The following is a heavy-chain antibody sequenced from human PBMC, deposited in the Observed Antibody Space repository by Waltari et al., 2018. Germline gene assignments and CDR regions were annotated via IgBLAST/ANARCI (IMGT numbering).Heavy chain of an antibody. J-gene: IGHJ6*02. V-gene: IGHV3-53*01. D-gene: IGHD3-10*01. CDR3: ARDGTYYGKNDMDV. CDR2: IYSGGST. CDR1: GFTVSSNY. Sequence: EVQLVESGGGLIQPGGSLRLSCAASGFTVSSNYMSWVRQAPGKGLEWVSVIYSGGSTYYSDSVKGRFTISRDNSKNTLYLQMNSLRTKGTAVYYCARDGTYYGKNDMDVWGQGTTVTVSS.